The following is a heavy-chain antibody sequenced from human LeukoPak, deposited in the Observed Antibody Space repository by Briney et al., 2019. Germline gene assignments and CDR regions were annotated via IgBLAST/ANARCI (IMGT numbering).Heavy chain of an antibody. CDR3: ARVPSPSRFQWEQQLWAFDI. J-gene: IGHJ3*02. Sequence: KPSETLSLTCIVSGGSISSYYWSWIRQPPGKGLEWIGYIYYSGSTNYNPSLKSRVTISVDTSKNQFSLTLSSVTAADTAVYYCARVPSPSRFQWEQQLWAFDIWGQGTMVTVSS. CDR2: IYYSGST. V-gene: IGHV4-59*01. CDR1: GGSISSYY. D-gene: IGHD6-13*01.